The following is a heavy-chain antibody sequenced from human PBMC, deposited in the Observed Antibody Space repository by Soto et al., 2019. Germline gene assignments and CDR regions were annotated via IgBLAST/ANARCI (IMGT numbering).Heavy chain of an antibody. CDR1: GFTFSSYC. V-gene: IGHV3-7*05. J-gene: IGHJ3*02. CDR3: ARAGCYGAFDI. Sequence: PGGSLRLSCAASGFTFSSYCMSWVRQAPGKGLEWVAKIKQDGSPNYYVESAKARFTISSDNAKKSLYMKMNSLTDEDTAVYYCARAGCYGAFDIWGQGTMVTVSS. CDR2: IKQDGSPN. D-gene: IGHD2-15*01.